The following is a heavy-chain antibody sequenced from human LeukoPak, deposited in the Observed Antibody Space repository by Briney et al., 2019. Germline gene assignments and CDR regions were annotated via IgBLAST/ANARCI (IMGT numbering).Heavy chain of an antibody. V-gene: IGHV4-59*01. Sequence: SETLSLTCTVSGGSISSYYWSWIRQPPGKGLEWIGYIYYSGSTNYNPSLKSRVTISVDTSKNQFSLKLTSVTAADTAVYYCARGGIGSASYYGRWGQGTLVTVSS. D-gene: IGHD3-10*01. CDR3: ARGGIGSASYYGR. CDR1: GGSISSYY. CDR2: IYYSGST. J-gene: IGHJ4*02.